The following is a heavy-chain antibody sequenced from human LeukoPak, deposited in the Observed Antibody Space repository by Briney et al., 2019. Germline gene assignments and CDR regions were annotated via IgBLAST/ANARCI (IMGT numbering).Heavy chain of an antibody. J-gene: IGHJ5*02. D-gene: IGHD1-26*01. CDR2: IIPIFGTA. CDR3: ARGRRVGAWRDFDP. V-gene: IGHV1-69*05. CDR1: GGTFSSYA. Sequence: ASVKVSCKASGGTFSSYAISWVRQAPGQGLEWMGGIIPIFGTANYAQKFQGRVTITTDESTSTAYMELSSLRSEDTAVYYCARGRRVGAWRDFDPWGQGTLVTVSS.